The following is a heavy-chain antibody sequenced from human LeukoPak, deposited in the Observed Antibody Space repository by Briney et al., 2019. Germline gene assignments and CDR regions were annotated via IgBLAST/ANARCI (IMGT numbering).Heavy chain of an antibody. CDR3: AQNWNNDY. Sequence: GGSLRLSCAASGFTFSVYWMTWVRQAPGKGLEWVSAISNSGDRTYYADSVKGRFTISRDNLKNTLYLQMDSLRAEDTAVYYCAQNWNNDYWGQGTLVTVSS. CDR1: GFTFSVYW. D-gene: IGHD1/OR15-1a*01. J-gene: IGHJ4*02. V-gene: IGHV3-23*01. CDR2: ISNSGDRT.